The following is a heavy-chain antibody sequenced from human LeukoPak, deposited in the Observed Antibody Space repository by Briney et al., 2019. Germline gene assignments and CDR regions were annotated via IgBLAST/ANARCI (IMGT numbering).Heavy chain of an antibody. J-gene: IGHJ2*01. D-gene: IGHD3-22*01. CDR1: GGSMFSYY. CDR3: ARRAYYDSSGYHPTSGYFDL. V-gene: IGHV4-4*08. CDR2: IYSNGIT. Sequence: SETLSLTCSVSGGSMFSYYWNWIRQPPGKGLEWTGNIYSNGITKYSPSLRSRGTISFATSRNQFSLRLTSVTAADTAIYYCARRAYYDSSGYHPTSGYFDLWGRGTLVTVSS.